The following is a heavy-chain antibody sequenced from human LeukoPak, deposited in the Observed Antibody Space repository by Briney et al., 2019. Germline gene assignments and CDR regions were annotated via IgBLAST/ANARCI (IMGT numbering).Heavy chain of an antibody. J-gene: IGHJ4*02. D-gene: IGHD6-13*01. CDR1: GYTFTDYY. CDR3: ATDFIAAAGTY. Sequence: ASVKISCKVSGYTFTDYYMHWVQQAPGKGLEWMGLVYPEDGETIYAEKFQGRVTITADTSTDTAYMELSSLRSEDTAVYYCATDFIAAAGTYWGQGTLVTVSS. V-gene: IGHV1-69-2*01. CDR2: VYPEDGET.